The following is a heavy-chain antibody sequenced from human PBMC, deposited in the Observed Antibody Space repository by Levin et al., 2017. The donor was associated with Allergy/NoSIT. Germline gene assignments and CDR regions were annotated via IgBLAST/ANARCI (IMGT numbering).Heavy chain of an antibody. CDR2: IDWDDDK. CDR1: GISLTTSGMR. D-gene: IGHD1-1*01. Sequence: QTLSLTCTFSGISLTTSGMRVSWIRQPPGKALEWLARIDWDDDKFYNTSLKTRLTISKDTSKNQVVLTMTDMDPVDTATYYCARHIPTGDTLYYYYALDVWGQGTTVTVSS. CDR3: ARHIPTGDTLYYYYALDV. V-gene: IGHV2-70*04. J-gene: IGHJ6*02.